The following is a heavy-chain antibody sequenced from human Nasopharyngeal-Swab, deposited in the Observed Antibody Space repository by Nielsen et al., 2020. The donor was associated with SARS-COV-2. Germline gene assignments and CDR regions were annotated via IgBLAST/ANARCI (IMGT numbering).Heavy chain of an antibody. Sequence: RQAPGKGLEWLGSIYYRGSTYYNPSLKSRVTISVDTSKNQFSLKLSSVTAADTAVYYCARRETMIPFGGVIAYYYGMDVWGQGTTVTVSS. CDR3: ARRETMIPFGGVIAYYYGMDV. J-gene: IGHJ6*02. CDR2: IYYRGST. D-gene: IGHD3-16*02. V-gene: IGHV4-39*01.